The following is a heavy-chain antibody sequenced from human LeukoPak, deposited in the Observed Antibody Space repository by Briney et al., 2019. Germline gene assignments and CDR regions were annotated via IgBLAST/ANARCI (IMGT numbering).Heavy chain of an antibody. CDR2: IYHSGST. J-gene: IGHJ5*02. D-gene: IGHD2-15*01. V-gene: IGHV4-38-2*02. Sequence: SETLSLTCAVSGYSISSGYYWGWIRQPPGKGLGWIGSIYHSGSTYYNPSLKSRVTISVDTSKNQFSLKLSSVTAADTAVYYCARDRSPDIVVVVAATERNWFDPWGQGTLVTVSS. CDR1: GYSISSGYY. CDR3: ARDRSPDIVVVVAATERNWFDP.